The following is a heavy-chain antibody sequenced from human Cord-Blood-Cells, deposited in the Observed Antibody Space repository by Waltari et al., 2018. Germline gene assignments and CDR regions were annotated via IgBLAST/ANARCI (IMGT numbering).Heavy chain of an antibody. D-gene: IGHD2-21*01. Sequence: EVQLVETGGGLIQPGGSLRLSCAASGFTVSSNYMSWVRQAPGKGLEWVSVIYSGGSTYYADSVKGRFTISRDNSKNTLYLQMNSLRAEDTAVYYCARGLGVRGPYCGGDCYGDYWGQGTLVTVSS. V-gene: IGHV3-53*02. J-gene: IGHJ4*02. CDR3: ARGLGVRGPYCGGDCYGDY. CDR1: GFTVSSNY. CDR2: IYSGGST.